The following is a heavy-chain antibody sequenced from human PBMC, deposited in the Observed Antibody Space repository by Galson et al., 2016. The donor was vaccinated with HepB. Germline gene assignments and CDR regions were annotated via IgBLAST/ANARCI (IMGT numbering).Heavy chain of an antibody. CDR3: AHYRSGWFSTGPDAFDT. D-gene: IGHD6-19*01. CDR2: IDWDDDQ. J-gene: IGHJ3*02. V-gene: IGHV2-70*12. CDR1: GFSLSTSGVG. Sequence: PALVKPTQTLTLTCTFSGFSLSTSGVGVGWIRQPPGKALEWLALIDWDDDQYYSTSLKTRLTISKVTSENQVVLTMTNMDPADTATYYCAHYRSGWFSTGPDAFDTWGQGTMVTVSS.